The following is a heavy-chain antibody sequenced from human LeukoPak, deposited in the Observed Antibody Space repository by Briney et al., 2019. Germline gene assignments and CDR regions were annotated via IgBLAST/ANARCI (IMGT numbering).Heavy chain of an antibody. J-gene: IGHJ4*02. CDR3: ARSGWELTSVSPFDY. V-gene: IGHV4-31*03. CDR1: GGSISSGVYY. D-gene: IGHD1-26*01. CDR2: IYYSGST. Sequence: SQTLSLTCTVSGGSISSGVYYWSWIRQHPGKGLEWIGYIYYSGSTYYNPSLKSRVTISVDTSKNQFSLKLSSVTAADTAVYYCARSGWELTSVSPFDYWGQGTLVTVSS.